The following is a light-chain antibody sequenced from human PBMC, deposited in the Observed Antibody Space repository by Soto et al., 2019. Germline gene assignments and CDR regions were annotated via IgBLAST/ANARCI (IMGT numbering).Light chain of an antibody. Sequence: DIQMPQSPSSLSASVGDRVTITCRASQTISRYLNWYQQRPGKAPNLLIYGASSLQSGVPSRFSGSGSGTDFTLTISSLQPEDVATYYCQKYNSAPQTFGQGTKVDIK. J-gene: IGKJ1*01. CDR1: QTISRY. CDR2: GAS. V-gene: IGKV1-39*01. CDR3: QKYNSAPQT.